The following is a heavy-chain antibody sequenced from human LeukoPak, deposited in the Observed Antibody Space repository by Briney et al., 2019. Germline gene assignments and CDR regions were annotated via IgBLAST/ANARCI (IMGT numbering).Heavy chain of an antibody. J-gene: IGHJ4*02. CDR3: ARGLTPLFWSGYYFDY. CDR1: GGSISSYY. V-gene: IGHV4-4*07. Sequence: MSSETLSLTCTVSGGSISSYYWSWIRQPAGKGLEWIGRIYTSGSTNYNPSLKSRVTISVDTSKNQFSLKLSSVTAADTAVYYCARGLTPLFWSGYYFDYWGQGTLVTVSS. CDR2: IYTSGST. D-gene: IGHD3-3*01.